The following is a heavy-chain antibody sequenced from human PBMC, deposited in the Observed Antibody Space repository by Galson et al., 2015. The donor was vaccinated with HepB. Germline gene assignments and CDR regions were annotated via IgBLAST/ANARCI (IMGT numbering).Heavy chain of an antibody. V-gene: IGHV1-2*06. CDR1: GYTFTGYY. Sequence: SVKVSCKASGYTFTGYYMYWVRQAPGQGLEWMGRINPENGDTNYAQKFQGRVHLTSDSSIMTAYMELTNLRSDDSAVYYCTREIREYHFWSGDLDFNYWGQGTLVTVSS. CDR3: TREIREYHFWSGDLDFNY. D-gene: IGHD3-3*01. CDR2: INPENGDT. J-gene: IGHJ4*02.